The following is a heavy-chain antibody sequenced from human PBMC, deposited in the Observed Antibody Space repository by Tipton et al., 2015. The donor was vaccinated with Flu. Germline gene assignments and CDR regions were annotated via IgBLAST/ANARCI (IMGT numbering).Heavy chain of an antibody. CDR2: INWNGGST. J-gene: IGHJ4*02. CDR1: GFTFDDYG. V-gene: IGHV3-20*04. CDR3: AREVQAAAGVCFDY. Sequence: SLRLSCAASGFTFDDYGMSWVRQAPGKGLEWVSGINWNGGSTGYADSVKGRFTISRDNAKNSLYLQMNSLRAEDTALYYCAREVQAAAGVCFDYWGQGTLVPVSS. D-gene: IGHD6-13*01.